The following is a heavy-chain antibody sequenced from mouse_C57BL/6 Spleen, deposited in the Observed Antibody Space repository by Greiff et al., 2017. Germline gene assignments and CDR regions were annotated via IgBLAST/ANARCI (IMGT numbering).Heavy chain of an antibody. D-gene: IGHD4-1*01. V-gene: IGHV5-4*03. CDR3: AREGGLTGAY. CDR2: ISDGGSYT. Sequence: EVKVVESGGGLVKPGGSLKLSCAASGFTFSSYAMSWVRQTPEKRLEWVATISDGGSYTYYPANVKGRFPISRDNAKNNLYLQMSHLKAEDTAMYYCAREGGLTGAYWGQGSLVTVAA. J-gene: IGHJ3*01. CDR1: GFTFSSYA.